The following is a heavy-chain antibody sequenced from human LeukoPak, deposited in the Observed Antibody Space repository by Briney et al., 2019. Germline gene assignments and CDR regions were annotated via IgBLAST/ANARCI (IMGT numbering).Heavy chain of an antibody. CDR1: GGSISSYY. CDR2: IYYSGST. J-gene: IGHJ4*02. Sequence: SETLSLTCTVSGGSISSYYWGRIRQPPGKGLEWIGYIYYSGSTNYNPSPKSRVTISVDTSKNQFSLKLSSVTAADTAVYYCARRGSGSSWYFQYYFDYWGQGTLVTVSS. D-gene: IGHD6-13*01. CDR3: ARRGSGSSWYFQYYFDY. V-gene: IGHV4-59*08.